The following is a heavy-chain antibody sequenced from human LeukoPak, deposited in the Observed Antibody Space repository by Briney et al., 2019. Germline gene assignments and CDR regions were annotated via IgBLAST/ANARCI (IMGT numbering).Heavy chain of an antibody. CDR2: INPNSGGT. D-gene: IGHD1-26*01. CDR3: ARTRNQIVGASYYYYYYMDV. J-gene: IGHJ6*03. V-gene: IGHV1-2*02. Sequence: ASVKVSCEASGYTFTGYYMHWVRQAPGQGLEWMGWINPNSGGTNYAQKFQGRVTITRDTSISTAYMELSSLRSEDTAVYYCARTRNQIVGASYYYYYYMDVWGKGTTVTISS. CDR1: GYTFTGYY.